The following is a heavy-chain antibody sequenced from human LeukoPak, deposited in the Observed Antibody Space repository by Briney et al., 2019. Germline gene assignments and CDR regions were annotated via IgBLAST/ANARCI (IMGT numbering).Heavy chain of an antibody. CDR1: GYTFTGYY. V-gene: IGHV1-2*02. D-gene: IGHD6-19*01. CDR3: ARAGIAVTTYFP. J-gene: IGHJ5*02. Sequence: GASVKVSGKASGYTFTGYYMHWGRQAPGQGGEWRGGVNPNSGGTNNAQKFQGSVTMTSDTSISTAYMELSRLRSDDTAVYYCARAGIAVTTYFPWGQGTLVTVSS. CDR2: VNPNSGGT.